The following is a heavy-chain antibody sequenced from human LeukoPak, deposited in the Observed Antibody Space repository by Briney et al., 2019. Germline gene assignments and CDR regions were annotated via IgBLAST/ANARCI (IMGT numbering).Heavy chain of an antibody. D-gene: IGHD7-27*01. CDR3: ATYTNWVAGDV. V-gene: IGHV3-7*01. CDR1: GFTFSDSW. Sequence: GGSLRLSCAASGFTFSDSWMSWVRQAPGKGLEWVAAIKDDGSKKAYVDSVTGRFTISRDNAKNSLYLQMNSLSAEDTAVYYCATYTNWVAGDVWGQGTTVSVSS. CDR2: IKDDGSKK. J-gene: IGHJ6*02.